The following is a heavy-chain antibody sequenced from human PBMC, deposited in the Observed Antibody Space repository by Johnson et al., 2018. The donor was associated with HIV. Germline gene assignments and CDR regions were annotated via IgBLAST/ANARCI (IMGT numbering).Heavy chain of an antibody. J-gene: IGHJ3*02. CDR3: ARDGSQLADAFDI. CDR1: GFKLYEYD. V-gene: IGHV3-20*04. CDR2: IDWTGANA. Sequence: VQLVESGGDVVRPGGSLRISCVASGFKLYEYDVSWVRQVPGKGLEWVSGIDWTGANAGYADSVKGRFTISRDNSKNTLYLQRNSLRAEDTAVYYCARDGSQLADAFDIWGQGTMVTVSS. D-gene: IGHD6-6*01.